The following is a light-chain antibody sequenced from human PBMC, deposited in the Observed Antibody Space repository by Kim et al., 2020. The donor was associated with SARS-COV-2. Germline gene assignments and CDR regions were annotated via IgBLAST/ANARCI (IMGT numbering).Light chain of an antibody. V-gene: IGKV2-28*01. Sequence: DIVMTQSPLSLPVTPGEPASISCRSSQSLLHSNGYNYLDWYLQKPGQSPQLLIYLGSNRASGVPDRFSGSGSGTDFTLKINKVEAEDVGVYYCMQAVQAPRTFGQGTKLEI. J-gene: IGKJ2*01. CDR1: QSLLHSNGYNY. CDR2: LGS. CDR3: MQAVQAPRT.